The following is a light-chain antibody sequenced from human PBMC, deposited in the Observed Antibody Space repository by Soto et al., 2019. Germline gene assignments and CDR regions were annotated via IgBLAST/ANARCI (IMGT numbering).Light chain of an antibody. V-gene: IGKV1-6*01. CDR2: AAS. Sequence: AIPMTQSPSSLSASVGDRVTITCRASQGIRNDLGWYQQKPGKAPKLLIYAASSLQSGVPSRFSGSGSGTDFTLTISGLQPEDCATYYCLQDYNYPRTFGQGTNLEIK. J-gene: IGKJ2*01. CDR1: QGIRND. CDR3: LQDYNYPRT.